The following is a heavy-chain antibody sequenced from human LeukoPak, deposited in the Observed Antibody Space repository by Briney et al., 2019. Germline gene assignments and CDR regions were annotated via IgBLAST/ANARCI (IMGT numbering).Heavy chain of an antibody. D-gene: IGHD5-18*01. CDR2: IDPTSGNI. CDR1: RYTLTGCF. CDR3: ARSAYNDGYVYFDH. Sequence: SVQVSCMACRYTLTGCFFHYLRQAPGQGLEWMGWIDPTSGNIEYSETLKNRVTMTRDTSTNTAYMELSWLRLDYTAVYYCARSAYNDGYVYFDHWGQGTLVIVSS. J-gene: IGHJ4*02. V-gene: IGHV1-2*02.